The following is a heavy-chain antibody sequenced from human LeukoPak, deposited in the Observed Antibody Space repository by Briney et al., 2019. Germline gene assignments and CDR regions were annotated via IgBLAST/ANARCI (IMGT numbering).Heavy chain of an antibody. CDR3: AKSDGSGSWDEY. D-gene: IGHD3-10*01. J-gene: IGHJ4*02. CDR2: ISGNGIDT. V-gene: IGHV3-23*01. CDR1: GFTFGAYA. Sequence: GGSLRLSCAASGFTFGAYAMSWVRQAPGKGLQWVSTISGNGIDTYYADSVKGRFTISRDNSKNTLYLQVNSLRAEDTAVYYCAKSDGSGSWDEYWGQGTLVIVSS.